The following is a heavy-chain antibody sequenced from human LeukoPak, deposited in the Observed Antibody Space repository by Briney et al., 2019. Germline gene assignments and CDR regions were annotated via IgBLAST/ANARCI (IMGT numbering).Heavy chain of an antibody. Sequence: TGGSLRLSCAASGFTFSSHWMSWVRQAPGKGLEWVANIKEDGSEKYYVDSVKGRFTISRDNAKKSLDLQVNNLRAEDTAVYYCARGVAVAEPSDYWGQGTLVTVSS. J-gene: IGHJ4*02. CDR2: IKEDGSEK. V-gene: IGHV3-7*05. CDR3: ARGVAVAEPSDY. CDR1: GFTFSSHW. D-gene: IGHD6-19*01.